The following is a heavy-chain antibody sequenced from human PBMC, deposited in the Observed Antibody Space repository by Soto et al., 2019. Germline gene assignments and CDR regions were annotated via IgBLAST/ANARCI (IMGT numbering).Heavy chain of an antibody. D-gene: IGHD3-16*01. CDR1: GYTLSDFD. V-gene: IGHV1-8*01. Sequence: QAHMEQSGADVQRPGASVKVSCKASGYTLSDFDINWLRQASGQGPEWMGWMNAKSGDTFFAQRFHGKCNMSWDTSLSTAYMEVVRLTSDDTAMYYCARGNPCNYAGFDVWDQGTTVAVSS. J-gene: IGHJ6*02. CDR2: MNAKSGDT. CDR3: ARGNPCNYAGFDV.